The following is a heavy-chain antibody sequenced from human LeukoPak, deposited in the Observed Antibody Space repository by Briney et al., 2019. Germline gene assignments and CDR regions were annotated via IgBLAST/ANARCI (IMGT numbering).Heavy chain of an antibody. Sequence: GGSLRLPCAASGFTFSSYAMSWVRQAPGKGLEWVSAISGSGGSTYYADSVKGRFIISRDNSKNTLYLQMNSLRAEDTAVYYCARAGGRYQLLTYYYYGMDVWGQGTTVTVSS. CDR2: ISGSGGST. CDR1: GFTFSSYA. J-gene: IGHJ6*02. V-gene: IGHV3-23*01. CDR3: ARAGGRYQLLTYYYYGMDV. D-gene: IGHD2-2*01.